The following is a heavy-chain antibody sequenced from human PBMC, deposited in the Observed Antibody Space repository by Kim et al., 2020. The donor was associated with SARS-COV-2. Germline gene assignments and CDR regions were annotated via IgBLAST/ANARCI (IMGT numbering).Heavy chain of an antibody. CDR3: ARSQHGDCDY. V-gene: IGHV3-7*01. Sequence: GKYYVDSVKGRFTITREKDKNSLYLQMNSMSAEDTAVYYCARSQHGDCDYWGQGTLVTVSS. D-gene: IGHD3-10*01. J-gene: IGHJ4*02. CDR2: GK.